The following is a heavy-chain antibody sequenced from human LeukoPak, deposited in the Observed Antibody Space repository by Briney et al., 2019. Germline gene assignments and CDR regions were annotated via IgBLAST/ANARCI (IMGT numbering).Heavy chain of an antibody. V-gene: IGHV4-59*12. CDR1: GASMRTYY. D-gene: IGHD6-13*01. CDR2: IYHSGST. J-gene: IGHJ5*02. CDR3: ARGITAAGNVNWFDP. Sequence: PSETLSLTCTVSGASMRTYYWSWIRQPPGKGLEWIGFIYHSGSTDYNPSLKSRGTISVDTSKNHFSLKLSSVTAADTAVYCCARGITAAGNVNWFDPWGQGTLVTVSS.